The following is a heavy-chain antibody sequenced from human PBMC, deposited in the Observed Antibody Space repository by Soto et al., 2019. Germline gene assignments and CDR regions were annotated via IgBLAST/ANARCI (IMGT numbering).Heavy chain of an antibody. CDR3: VKDMGLELWNYYSGMDV. J-gene: IGHJ6*02. CDR2: INWISGSI. Sequence: ESGGGLVQPGRSLRLSCAASGFTFDDYAMHWVRQPPGKGLEWVSGINWISGSIAYADSVKGRFTISRDNAKRSLYLQMNSLRPEDTALYYCVKDMGLELWNYYSGMDVWGQGTTVTVSS. V-gene: IGHV3-9*01. CDR1: GFTFDDYA. D-gene: IGHD1-7*01.